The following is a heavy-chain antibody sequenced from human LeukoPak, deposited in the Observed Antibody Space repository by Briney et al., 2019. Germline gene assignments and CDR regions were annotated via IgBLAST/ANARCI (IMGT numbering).Heavy chain of an antibody. V-gene: IGHV4-34*01. CDR2: VNHRGDT. CDR1: GGSSSAYY. J-gene: IGHJ4*03. CDR3: ARGPTISETGYFDY. D-gene: IGHD1-1*01. Sequence: KPSETLSLTCAVYGGSSSAYYWSWIRQSPGKGLQWIAEVNHRGDTNYNPSVKGRVTISVDTSKNQFSLKVTSLTAADTAVYYCARGPTISETGYFDYWGQGTLVTVSS.